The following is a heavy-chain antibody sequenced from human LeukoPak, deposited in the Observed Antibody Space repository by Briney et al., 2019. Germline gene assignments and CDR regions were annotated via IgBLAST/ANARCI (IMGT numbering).Heavy chain of an antibody. CDR2: ISGSGGTT. D-gene: IGHD3-10*01. Sequence: PGGSLRLSCAASGFTFKRKAMSWVRQAPGKGLEWVSGISGSGGTTNYADSVKGRFTISRDNSKNTLYLQMNSLRADDTAVYYCAKDRVLLWPEYYFDYWGQGTLVTVSS. CDR1: GFTFKRKA. CDR3: AKDRVLLWPEYYFDY. J-gene: IGHJ4*02. V-gene: IGHV3-23*01.